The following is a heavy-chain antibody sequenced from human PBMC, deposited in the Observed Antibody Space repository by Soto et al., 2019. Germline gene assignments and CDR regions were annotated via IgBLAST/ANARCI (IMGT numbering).Heavy chain of an antibody. Sequence: ASVKVSCKASGYTFTSYAMHWVRQAPGQRLEWMGWINADNGNTNYAQKLQGRVTMTTDTSTSTAYMELRSLRSDDTAVYYCARTGYCSSTSCRSPSIDYWGQGTLVTVSS. CDR3: ARTGYCSSTSCRSPSIDY. J-gene: IGHJ4*02. D-gene: IGHD2-2*01. CDR1: GYTFTSYA. CDR2: INADNGNT. V-gene: IGHV1-3*01.